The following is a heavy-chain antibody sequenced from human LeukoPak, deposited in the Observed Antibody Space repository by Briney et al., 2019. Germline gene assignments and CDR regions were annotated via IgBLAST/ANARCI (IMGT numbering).Heavy chain of an antibody. CDR1: GFDFRVHG. CDR2: IWYDGVTD. J-gene: IGHJ4*02. D-gene: IGHD4-23*01. V-gene: IGHV3-33*01. Sequence: GGSLRLSCAASGFDFRVHGMHWVRQAPGKGLEWGAVIWYDGVTDYYADSVKGRFTISRDNSKDTLYMQMNSLRAEDTAIYYCARPFGGSYYFDHWGQGTLVTVSS. CDR3: ARPFGGSYYFDH.